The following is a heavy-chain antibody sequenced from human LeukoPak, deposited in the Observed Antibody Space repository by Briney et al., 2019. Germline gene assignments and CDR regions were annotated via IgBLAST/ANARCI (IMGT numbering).Heavy chain of an antibody. V-gene: IGHV1-2*02. CDR2: INPNSGGT. CDR1: GYTFIAYY. D-gene: IGHD1-1*01. J-gene: IGHJ3*02. CDR3: AKVASTTRRHDAFDI. Sequence: EASVKVSCKASGYTFIAYYMHWVRQAPGQGLEWMGWINPNSGGTIYAQKFQGRVTMTRDMSISTAYMELSRLRSDDTAVYYCAKVASTTRRHDAFDIWGQGTLVTVSS.